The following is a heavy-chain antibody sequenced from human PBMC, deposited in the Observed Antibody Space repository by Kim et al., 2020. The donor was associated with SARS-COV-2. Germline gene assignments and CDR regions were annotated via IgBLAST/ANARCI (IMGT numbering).Heavy chain of an antibody. CDR2: ISGSGGST. CDR1: GFTFSSYA. J-gene: IGHJ2*01. V-gene: IGHV3-23*01. Sequence: GGSLRLSCAASGFTFSSYAMSWVRQAPGKGLEWVSAISGSGGSTYYADSVKGRFTISRDNSKNTLYLQMNSLRAEDTAVYYCAKGDDYGDDWYLDLWGRGTLVTVSS. D-gene: IGHD4-17*01. CDR3: AKGDDYGDDWYLDL.